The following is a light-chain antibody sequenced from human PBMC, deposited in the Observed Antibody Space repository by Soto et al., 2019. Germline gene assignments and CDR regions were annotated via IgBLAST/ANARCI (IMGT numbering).Light chain of an antibody. Sequence: DIQMTRSPSSLSASVGSKVTITCRASLNIGVSFSWVQQKSGKPPTHFINDASTLQSAFPVRSSGSDSGTDFTLTIRNMPREDFDTYYCLQIYNLPRTLGQVTKVDIK. J-gene: IGKJ1*01. CDR1: LNIGVS. CDR3: LQIYNLPRT. CDR2: DAS. V-gene: IGKV1-39*01.